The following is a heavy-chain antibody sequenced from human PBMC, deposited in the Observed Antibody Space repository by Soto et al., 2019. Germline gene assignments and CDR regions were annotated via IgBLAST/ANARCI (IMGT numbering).Heavy chain of an antibody. D-gene: IGHD2-15*01. Sequence: GQLVESGGGLVQPGGSLRISCAASGYIFHNYWMHWVRQVPGNEPAWVGHVSTDGIGTEYADSVKGRFTISRDNAKNTLYLQMNSLRADDTAVYYCAWVSSGPALYESWGQGTLVTVSS. CDR3: AWVSSGPALYES. CDR1: GYIFHNYW. J-gene: IGHJ5*02. V-gene: IGHV3-74*01. CDR2: VSTDGIGT.